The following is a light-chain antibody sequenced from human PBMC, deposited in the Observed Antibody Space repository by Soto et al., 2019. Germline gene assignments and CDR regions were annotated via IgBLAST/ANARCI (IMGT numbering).Light chain of an antibody. CDR3: QQHGTSPYT. J-gene: IGKJ2*01. Sequence: EVVLTQSPNTLSLSPGERATLSCRASQSIRSSYLAWCQRKPGQAPRLLMFGASRRATGIPDRFSGSGSGTDFILTISRLEPEDVAVYYCQQHGTSPYTFGQGTVLEIK. CDR1: QSIRSSY. CDR2: GAS. V-gene: IGKV3-20*01.